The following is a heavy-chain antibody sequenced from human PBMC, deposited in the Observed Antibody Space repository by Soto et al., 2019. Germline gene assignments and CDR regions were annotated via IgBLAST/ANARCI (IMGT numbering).Heavy chain of an antibody. CDR3: AKGKPYDFWSGYYAPFDY. CDR1: GFTFSSYA. D-gene: IGHD3-3*01. Sequence: GGSLRLSCAASGFTFSSYAMSWVRQAPGKGLEWVSAISGSGGSTYYADSVKGRFTISRDNSKNTLYLQMNSLRAEDTAVYYCAKGKPYDFWSGYYAPFDYWGQGTLVTVSS. V-gene: IGHV3-23*01. CDR2: ISGSGGST. J-gene: IGHJ4*02.